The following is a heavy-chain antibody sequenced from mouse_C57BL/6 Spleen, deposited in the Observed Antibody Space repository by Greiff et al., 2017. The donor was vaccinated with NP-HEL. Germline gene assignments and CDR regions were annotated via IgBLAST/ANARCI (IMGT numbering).Heavy chain of an antibody. D-gene: IGHD1-1*01. CDR1: GYSITSGYY. CDR3: AREGITTVLGDY. V-gene: IGHV3-6*01. J-gene: IGHJ2*01. Sequence: EVQLVESGPGLVKPSQSLSLTCSVTGYSITSGYYWYWIRQFPGNKLEWMGYISYDGSNNYNPTLKNRISITRDTTKNQLFLKLNSVTTEDTATYYWAREGITTVLGDYWGQGTTLTVSA. CDR2: ISYDGSN.